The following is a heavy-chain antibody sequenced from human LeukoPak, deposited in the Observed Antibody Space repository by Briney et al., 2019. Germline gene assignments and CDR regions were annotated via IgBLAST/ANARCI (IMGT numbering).Heavy chain of an antibody. CDR2: INHSGST. J-gene: IGHJ5*02. CDR3: ARITYDFWSGYYMPDDP. V-gene: IGHV4-34*01. D-gene: IGHD3-3*01. Sequence: SETLSLTCAVYGGSFSGYYWSWIRQPPGKGLEWIGEINHSGSTNYNPSLKSRVTISVDTSKNQFSLKLSSVTAADTAVYYCARITYDFWSGYYMPDDPWGQGTLVTVSS. CDR1: GGSFSGYY.